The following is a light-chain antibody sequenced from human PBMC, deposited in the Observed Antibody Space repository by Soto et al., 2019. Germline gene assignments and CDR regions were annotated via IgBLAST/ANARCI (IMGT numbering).Light chain of an antibody. V-gene: IGLV1-44*01. CDR2: SNN. CDR3: AAWDDSLNVYV. Sequence: QTVVTQPPSASGTPGQRVTISCSGSSSNIGSNTVNWYQQLPGTAPKLLIYSNNQRPSGVPDRFSGSKSGTSASLAISGLQSEDEADYCCAAWDDSLNVYVFGTGTKLTVL. CDR1: SSNIGSNT. J-gene: IGLJ1*01.